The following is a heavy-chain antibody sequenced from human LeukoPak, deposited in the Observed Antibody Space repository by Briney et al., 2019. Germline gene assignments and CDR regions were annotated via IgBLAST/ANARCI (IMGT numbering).Heavy chain of an antibody. D-gene: IGHD6-19*01. CDR1: GYSISSGYY. CDR3: ARQWLVHDWFDP. Sequence: SETLSLTCSVSGYSISSGYYWGWIRQPPGKGLEWIGSIYHSGSTYYIPSLKSRVTISVDTSKNQFSLKLSSVTAADTAMYYCARQWLVHDWFDPWGQGTLVTVSS. CDR2: IYHSGST. J-gene: IGHJ5*02. V-gene: IGHV4-38-2*01.